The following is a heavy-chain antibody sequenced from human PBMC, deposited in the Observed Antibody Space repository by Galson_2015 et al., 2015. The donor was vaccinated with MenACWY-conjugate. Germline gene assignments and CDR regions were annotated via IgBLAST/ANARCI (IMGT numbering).Heavy chain of an antibody. J-gene: IGHJ2*01. CDR2: IIPMFGTA. V-gene: IGHV1-69*13. CDR1: GSIFSNYA. D-gene: IGHD3-9*01. CDR3: ARSSRRYDWFFDL. Sequence: SVKVSCKASGSIFSNYAISWVRQAPGQGPEWMGGIIPMFGTAKYAQKFQGRVTITADESTRIAYMELSSLRSDDTAVYYCARSSRRYDWFFDLWGRGTLVTV.